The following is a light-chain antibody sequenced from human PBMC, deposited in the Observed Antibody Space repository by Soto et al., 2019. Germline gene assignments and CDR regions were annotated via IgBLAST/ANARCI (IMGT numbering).Light chain of an antibody. Sequence: EIVLTQSPATLSLSPGERATLSCRASQSVSSYLAWYQQQPGQAPRLLISDASNRATGIPARFSGSGSGTDFTLTVSSLEPEDFAVYYWQRRRDSPLTFGGGTKVEI. V-gene: IGKV3-11*01. J-gene: IGKJ4*01. CDR3: QRRRDSPLT. CDR2: DAS. CDR1: QSVSSY.